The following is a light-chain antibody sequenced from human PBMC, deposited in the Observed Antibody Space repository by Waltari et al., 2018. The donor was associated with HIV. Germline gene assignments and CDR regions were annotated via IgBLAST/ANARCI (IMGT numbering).Light chain of an antibody. Sequence: SYVLTQSPSVSVAPGQTAIITCWGNNIGSKRVHWYQQRPAQAPVLIILDDYDRPSGIPERFAGSNSGETATLGISRVEAGDEADYFCQVWDIITDEVIFGGGTKMTVL. CDR1: NIGSKR. CDR3: QVWDIITDEVI. V-gene: IGLV3-21*01. CDR2: DDY. J-gene: IGLJ2*01.